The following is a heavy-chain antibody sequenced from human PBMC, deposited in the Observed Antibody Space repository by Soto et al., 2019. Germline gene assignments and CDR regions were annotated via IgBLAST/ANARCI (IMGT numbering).Heavy chain of an antibody. J-gene: IGHJ4*02. CDR2: IYYSGST. CDR3: ASDAVYNGARLIGDRGLDY. D-gene: IGHD2-8*01. Sequence: PSETLSLTCTVSGGSISSGDYYWSWIRQPPGKGLEWIGYIYYSGSTYYNSSLKSRVTISVDTSKNQFSLKLRSVTAADTAAYYCASDAVYNGARLIGDRGLDYWGQGTLVTVSS. CDR1: GGSISSGDYY. V-gene: IGHV4-30-4*01.